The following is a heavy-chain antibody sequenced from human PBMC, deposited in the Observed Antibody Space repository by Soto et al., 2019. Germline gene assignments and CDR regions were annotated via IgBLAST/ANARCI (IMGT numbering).Heavy chain of an antibody. J-gene: IGHJ3*02. CDR3: ASDGLGITIFGGPLKRYAFDI. CDR1: GGTFSSYA. V-gene: IGHV1-69*13. Sequence: SVKVSCKSSGGTFSSYAISWVRQAPGQGLEWMGGIIPIFGTANYAQKFQGRVTITADESTSTAYMELSSLRSEDTAVYYCASDGLGITIFGGPLKRYAFDIWGQGTMVTVSS. CDR2: IIPIFGTA. D-gene: IGHD3-3*01.